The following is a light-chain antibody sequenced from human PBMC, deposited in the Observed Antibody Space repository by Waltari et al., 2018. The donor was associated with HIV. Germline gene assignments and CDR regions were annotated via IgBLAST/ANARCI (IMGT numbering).Light chain of an antibody. CDR3: SSYMSTNRL. Sequence: QSALTQPASVSGPPGQSITISCTGASDDLGGYVSWYQQYPGKAPKLLIFDVTKRPSGVSERFSGSKSANTASLTISGLQAEDEADYFCSSYMSTNRLFGGGTRLTVL. CDR1: SDDLGGY. V-gene: IGLV2-14*03. CDR2: DVT. J-gene: IGLJ2*01.